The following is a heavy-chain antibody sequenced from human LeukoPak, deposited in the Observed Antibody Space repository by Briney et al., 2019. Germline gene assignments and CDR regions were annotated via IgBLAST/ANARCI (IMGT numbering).Heavy chain of an antibody. Sequence: TGGSLRLSCAASGFTFSCYGMHWVRQAPGKGLEWVAVIWYDGSNKYYADSVKGRFTISRDNSKNTLYLQMNSLRAEDTAVYYCARVAVAGTIFDYWGQGTLVTVSS. CDR1: GFTFSCYG. D-gene: IGHD6-19*01. J-gene: IGHJ4*02. V-gene: IGHV3-33*01. CDR3: ARVAVAGTIFDY. CDR2: IWYDGSNK.